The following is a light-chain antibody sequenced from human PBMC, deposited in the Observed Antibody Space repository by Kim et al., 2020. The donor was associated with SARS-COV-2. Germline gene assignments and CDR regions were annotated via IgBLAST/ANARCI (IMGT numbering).Light chain of an antibody. CDR2: GVS. V-gene: IGKV1-17*03. CDR3: LRHNTYPWT. Sequence: ASVGERVTITWRGSKGIDNRLAWLQLKPGKGPKCLICGVSTLNSGVPSRFSGSGSGTEFTLTISSLQPEDFATYYCLRHNTYPWTFGQGTKVEIK. CDR1: KGIDNR. J-gene: IGKJ1*01.